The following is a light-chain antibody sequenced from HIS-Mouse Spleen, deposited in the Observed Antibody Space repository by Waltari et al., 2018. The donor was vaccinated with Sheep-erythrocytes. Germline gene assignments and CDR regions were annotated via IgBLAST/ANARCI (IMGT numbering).Light chain of an antibody. V-gene: IGLV2-23*01. Sequence: QSALTQPASVSGSPGQLITISGTGTSSDVGSYNLVSWYQQHPGKAPKLMIYEGSKRPSWVSNRFSGSKSGNTASLTISGLQAEDEADYYCCSYAGSSTPWVFGGGTKLTVL. J-gene: IGLJ3*02. CDR2: EGS. CDR3: CSYAGSSTPWV. CDR1: SSDVGSYNL.